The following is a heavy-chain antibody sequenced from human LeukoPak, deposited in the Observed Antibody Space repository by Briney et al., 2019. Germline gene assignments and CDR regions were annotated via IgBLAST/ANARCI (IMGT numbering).Heavy chain of an antibody. CDR2: IIPIFGTA. CDR3: ARGPDTAMVDRGDY. CDR1: GGTFSSYA. D-gene: IGHD5-18*01. J-gene: IGHJ4*02. Sequence: SVKVSCKASGGTFSSYAISWVRQAPGQGLEWMGGIIPIFGTATYAQRFQGRVTITADESTTTAYMGLSSLGSEDTAVYYCARGPDTAMVDRGDYWGQGTLVTVSS. V-gene: IGHV1-69*13.